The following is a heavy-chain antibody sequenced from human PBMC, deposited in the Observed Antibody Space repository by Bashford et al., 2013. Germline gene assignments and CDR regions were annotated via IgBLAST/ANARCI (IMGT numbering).Heavy chain of an antibody. J-gene: IGHJ2*01. CDR2: IYHTGST. V-gene: IGHV4-61*08. CDR3: ANKPYWYFAL. CDR1: GGSVSTGGYY. Sequence: SETLSLTCTVSGGSVSTGGYYWSWIRQSPGKGLEWIGYIYHTGSTSYHPSFNSRVTMSVDTSKNQFSLNLSSVTAADTAVYYCANKPYWYFALWGRGTLVTVSS.